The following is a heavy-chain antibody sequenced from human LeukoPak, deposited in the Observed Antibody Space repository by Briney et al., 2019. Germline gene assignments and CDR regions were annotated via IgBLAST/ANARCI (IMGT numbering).Heavy chain of an antibody. V-gene: IGHV3-20*04. CDR3: ARGGVINYFDY. J-gene: IGHJ4*02. CDR1: GFTVSSNY. D-gene: IGHD3-10*01. CDR2: INWNGGST. Sequence: GGSLRLSCAASGFTVSSNYMSWVRQAPGKGLEWVSGINWNGGSTVYADSVKGRFTISRGNAKNSLYLQMNSLRAEDTALYYCARGGVINYFDYWGQGTLVTVSS.